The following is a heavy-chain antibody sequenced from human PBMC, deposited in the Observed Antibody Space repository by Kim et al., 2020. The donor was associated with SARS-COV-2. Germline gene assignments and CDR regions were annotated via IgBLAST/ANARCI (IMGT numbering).Heavy chain of an antibody. Sequence: SETLSLTCAVYGGSFSGYYWSWIRQPPGKGLEWIGEINHSGSTNYNPSPKSRVTITVDTSKNQFSLKLISVTAADTAVYYCARDDETFDYWGQGTLVTVSS. V-gene: IGHV4-34*01. D-gene: IGHD3-3*01. CDR2: INHSGST. J-gene: IGHJ4*02. CDR3: ARDDETFDY. CDR1: GGSFSGYY.